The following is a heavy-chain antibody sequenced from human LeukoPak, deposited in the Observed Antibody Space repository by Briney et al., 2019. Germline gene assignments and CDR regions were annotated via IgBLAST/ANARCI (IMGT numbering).Heavy chain of an antibody. J-gene: IGHJ4*02. V-gene: IGHV3-53*01. CDR3: ARDHGGYYFDY. CDR1: GFTVSSNY. Sequence: GGSLRLSCAASGFTVSSNYMSWVRQAPGKGLEWVSVIYSGGSTYYADSVKGRFTISRDNSKNTLYLQMNSLRAEDTAVYYCARDHGGYYFDYWGQGPLVTVSS. CDR2: IYSGGST.